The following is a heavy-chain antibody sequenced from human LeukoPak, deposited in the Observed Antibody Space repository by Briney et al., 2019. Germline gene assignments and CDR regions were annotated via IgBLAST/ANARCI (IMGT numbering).Heavy chain of an antibody. Sequence: GGSLRLSCAASGFTVSSNYMSWVRQAPGKGLEWVSVIYSGGSTYYADSVKGRFTISRHNSKNTLYLQMNSLRAEDTAVYYCARGYGSGSYTFDYWGQGTLVTVSS. CDR2: IYSGGST. D-gene: IGHD3-10*01. J-gene: IGHJ4*02. V-gene: IGHV3-53*04. CDR1: GFTVSSNY. CDR3: ARGYGSGSYTFDY.